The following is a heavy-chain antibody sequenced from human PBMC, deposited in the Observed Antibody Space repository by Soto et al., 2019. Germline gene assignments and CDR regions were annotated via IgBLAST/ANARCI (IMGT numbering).Heavy chain of an antibody. J-gene: IGHJ5*02. D-gene: IGHD2-2*02. Sequence: ASVKVSCKASGYTFTGYYMHWVRQAPGQGLEWMGWINPNSGGTNYAQKFQGRVTMTRDTSISTAYMELSRLRSDDTAVYYCARDPIVVVPAAISGSWFDPWGQGTLVTVSS. CDR3: ARDPIVVVPAAISGSWFDP. CDR2: INPNSGGT. CDR1: GYTFTGYY. V-gene: IGHV1-2*02.